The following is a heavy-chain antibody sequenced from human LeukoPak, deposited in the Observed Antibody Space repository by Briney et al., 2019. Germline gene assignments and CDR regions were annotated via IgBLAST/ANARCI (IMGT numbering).Heavy chain of an antibody. J-gene: IGHJ4*02. CDR2: IYRDEKA. CDR1: GFSVSSSY. D-gene: IGHD2-2*01. CDR3: ARDLKTAMDYFDY. Sequence: PGGSLRLSCEVSGFSVSSSYMSWVRQTPGKGLEWVSVIYRDEKAHYGDSVKGRFTISRDNSKNTLFLQMNSLRPEDTAVYYCARDLKTAMDYFDYWGQGALVTVSS. V-gene: IGHV3-53*05.